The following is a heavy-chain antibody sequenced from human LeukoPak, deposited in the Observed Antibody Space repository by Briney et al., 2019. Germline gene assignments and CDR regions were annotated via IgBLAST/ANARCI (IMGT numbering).Heavy chain of an antibody. V-gene: IGHV4-30-2*01. CDR3: ARGSHVATIDDAFDI. CDR1: GGSISSGGYY. D-gene: IGHD5-12*01. Sequence: SQTLSLTCTVSGGSISSGGYYWSWIRQPPGKGLEWIGEINHSGSTNYNPSLKSRVTISVDTSKNQFSLKLSSVTAADTAVYYCARGSHVATIDDAFDIWGQGTMVTVSS. CDR2: INHSGST. J-gene: IGHJ3*02.